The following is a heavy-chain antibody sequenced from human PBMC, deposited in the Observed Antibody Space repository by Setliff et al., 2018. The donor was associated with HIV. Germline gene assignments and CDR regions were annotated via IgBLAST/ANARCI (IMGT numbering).Heavy chain of an antibody. J-gene: IGHJ6*03. Sequence: ASVKVSCKASGYTFTRYGISWVRQAPGQGLEWMGWISANNGNTKYAQRLQGRVTMTTDTSTSTAYMDLRSLRSEDTAVYYCARNPQPTGTPDYYYYYYMDVWGKGTTVTVSS. CDR3: ARNPQPTGTPDYYYYYYMDV. CDR1: GYTFTRYG. CDR2: ISANNGNT. V-gene: IGHV1-18*01. D-gene: IGHD1-1*01.